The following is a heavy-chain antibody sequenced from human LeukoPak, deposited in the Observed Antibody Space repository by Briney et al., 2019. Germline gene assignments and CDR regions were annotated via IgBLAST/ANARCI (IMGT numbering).Heavy chain of an antibody. Sequence: SETLSLTCTVSGGSISSYYWSWIRPPAGKGLEWIGRIYTSGSTNYNASLKSRVSMSVDTSKNQFSLKLSSVTAADTVVFYCARENSGSYREFDYWGQGTLVTVSS. CDR3: ARENSGSYREFDY. J-gene: IGHJ4*02. CDR1: GGSISSYY. D-gene: IGHD1-26*01. V-gene: IGHV4-4*07. CDR2: IYTSGST.